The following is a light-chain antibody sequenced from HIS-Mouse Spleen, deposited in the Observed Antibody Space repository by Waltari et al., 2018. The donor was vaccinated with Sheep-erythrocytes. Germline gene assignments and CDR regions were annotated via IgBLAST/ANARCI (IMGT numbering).Light chain of an antibody. CDR3: SSYAGSNNWV. J-gene: IGLJ3*02. CDR1: SSDAAGCSY. Sequence: QSALTQPPSASGSPGQSVTLSCTGTSSDAAGCSYVPWYQQHPGKAPKRMIYEVRQRPSGVPDRFSGSKSGNTASLTVSGLQAEDEADYYCSSYAGSNNWVFGGGTKLTVL. V-gene: IGLV2-8*01. CDR2: EVR.